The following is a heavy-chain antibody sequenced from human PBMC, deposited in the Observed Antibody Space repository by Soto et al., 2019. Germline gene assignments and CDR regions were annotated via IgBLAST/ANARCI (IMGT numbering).Heavy chain of an antibody. J-gene: IGHJ3*02. D-gene: IGHD3-3*01. V-gene: IGHV3-23*01. CDR2: ITKTGRST. CDR1: GFSFSNYG. Sequence: EVQLLESGGGLVQPGGSLRLSCATSGFSFSNYGMNWVRQAPGKGLEWVSGITKTGRSTFIADSVRGRFTISRDNLKNIMYLQMNSLRVDDTALYYCTKDAEAYDFAFDKWGQGTIVTVTS. CDR3: TKDAEAYDFAFDK.